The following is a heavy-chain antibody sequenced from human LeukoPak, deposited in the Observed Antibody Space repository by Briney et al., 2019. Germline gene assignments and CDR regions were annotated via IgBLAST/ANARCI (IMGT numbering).Heavy chain of an antibody. V-gene: IGHV3-11*01. CDR3: AREERLYVWGSYRPGYFQH. Sequence: GGSLRLSCAASGFTFSDYYMSWIRQAPGKGLEWVSYISSSGSTIYYADSVKGRFTISRDNAKNSLYLQMNSLRAEDTAVYYCAREERLYVWGSYRPGYFQHWGQGTLVTVSS. CDR1: GFTFSDYY. CDR2: ISSSGSTI. J-gene: IGHJ1*01. D-gene: IGHD3-16*02.